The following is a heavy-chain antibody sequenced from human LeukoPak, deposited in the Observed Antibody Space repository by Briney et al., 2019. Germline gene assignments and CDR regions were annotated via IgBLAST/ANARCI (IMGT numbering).Heavy chain of an antibody. CDR1: GYTFTGYY. CDR3: ARVGYYGSGSYWFDP. V-gene: IGHV1-2*02. CDR2: INPNSGGT. D-gene: IGHD3-10*01. J-gene: IGHJ5*02. Sequence: ASVKVSCKASGYTFTGYYMHWVRQAPGQELEWMGWINPNSGGTNYAQKFQGRVTMTRDTSISTAYMELSRLRSDDTAVYYCARVGYYGSGSYWFDPWGQGTLVTVSS.